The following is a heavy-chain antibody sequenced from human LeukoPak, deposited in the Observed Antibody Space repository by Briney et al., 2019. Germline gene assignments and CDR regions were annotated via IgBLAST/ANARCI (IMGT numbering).Heavy chain of an antibody. CDR3: ARDVSKGYFDY. J-gene: IGHJ4*02. Sequence: GGSLRLSCAASGFTFNRNWMSWLRQAPGKGLEWVANIKEDGSVKNYEDSVKGRFTISRDNAANSVSLLLNSLRAEDTAVYYCARDVSKGYFDYWGQGTLVTVSS. V-gene: IGHV3-7*04. CDR1: GFTFNRNW. D-gene: IGHD3-3*02. CDR2: IKEDGSVK.